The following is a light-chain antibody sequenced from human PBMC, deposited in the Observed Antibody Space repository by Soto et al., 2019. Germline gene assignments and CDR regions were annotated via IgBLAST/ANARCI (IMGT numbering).Light chain of an antibody. V-gene: IGKV1-6*01. CDR2: AAS. Sequence: AIQMTQSPSSLSASVGDRVTITCRASQGIRNDLGWYQQKPGKAPKLLIYAASSLQSGVPSRFSGSGSGTEFTLTISSLQPDDFATYYCQQSYSTPFVTFGQGTRLEIK. J-gene: IGKJ5*01. CDR3: QQSYSTPFVT. CDR1: QGIRND.